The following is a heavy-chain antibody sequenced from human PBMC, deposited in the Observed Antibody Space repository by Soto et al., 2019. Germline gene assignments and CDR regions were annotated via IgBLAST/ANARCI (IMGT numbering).Heavy chain of an antibody. D-gene: IGHD3-10*01. Sequence: ASVKVSCKASGYTFTSYGISWVRQAPGQGLEWMGWISAYNGNTNYAQKLQGRVTMTTDTSTSTAYMELRSLRSDDTAVYYCARGPYYYGSGSYYKPKIYYFDYWGQGTLVTVSS. J-gene: IGHJ4*02. CDR1: GYTFTSYG. CDR2: ISAYNGNT. V-gene: IGHV1-18*01. CDR3: ARGPYYYGSGSYYKPKIYYFDY.